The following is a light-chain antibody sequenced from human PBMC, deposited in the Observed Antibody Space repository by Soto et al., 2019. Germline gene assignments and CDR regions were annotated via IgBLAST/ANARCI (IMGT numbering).Light chain of an antibody. CDR3: CSYAGTYAGG. J-gene: IGLJ1*01. V-gene: IGLV2-11*01. CDR2: DVS. Sequence: QSALTQPASVSGCSGQTITISSPGTSSDVGRYSYVFWYQPHPAKAPKLRIYDVSEQPSGAADRFSGSKSCNTASLTISGLLAEDEADYYCCSYAGTYAGGFGTGTKAPS. CDR1: SSDVGRYSY.